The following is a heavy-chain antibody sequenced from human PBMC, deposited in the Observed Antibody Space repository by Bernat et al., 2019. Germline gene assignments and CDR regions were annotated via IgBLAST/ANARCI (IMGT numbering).Heavy chain of an antibody. Sequence: EVQLVESGGGLVKPGGSLRLSCAASGFTFSNAWMNWVRQAPGKGLEWVGRIKSKTDGGTTDYAAPVKGRFTISRDDSKNTLYLQMNSLKTEDTAVYYCATVAGPVEEQELGHFDYWGQGTLVTVSS. CDR1: GFTFSNAW. V-gene: IGHV3-15*07. CDR2: IKSKTDGGTT. J-gene: IGHJ4*02. CDR3: ATVAGPVEEQELGHFDY. D-gene: IGHD6-13*01.